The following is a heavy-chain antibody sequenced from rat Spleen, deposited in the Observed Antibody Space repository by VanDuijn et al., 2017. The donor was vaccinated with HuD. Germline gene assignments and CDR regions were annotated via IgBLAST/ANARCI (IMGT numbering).Heavy chain of an antibody. CDR2: ISYEGSSN. Sequence: EVQLVESGGGLVQPGRSMKLSCAASGFTFSNYDMAWVRQAPKKGLEWVASISYEGSSNYYGDSVKGRFTISRDNAKSTLYLQMNSLRSEDTATYYCARPCSRRYVMDAWGQGASVTVSS. J-gene: IGHJ4*01. V-gene: IGHV5-22*01. D-gene: IGHD1-2*01. CDR1: GFTFSNYD. CDR3: ARPCSRRYVMDA.